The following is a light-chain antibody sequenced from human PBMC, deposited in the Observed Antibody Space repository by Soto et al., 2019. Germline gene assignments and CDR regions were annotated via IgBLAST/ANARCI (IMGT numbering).Light chain of an antibody. Sequence: EIVLTQSPGTLSLSPGERATLSCRASQSVSSSYLAWYQQKPGQAPRLLIYGASTRATGIPARFSGSGSETEFTLTISSLQSEDFAVYYCHQYNDWWTFGQGTKVDNK. J-gene: IGKJ1*01. V-gene: IGKV3-15*01. CDR3: HQYNDWWT. CDR1: QSVSSSY. CDR2: GAS.